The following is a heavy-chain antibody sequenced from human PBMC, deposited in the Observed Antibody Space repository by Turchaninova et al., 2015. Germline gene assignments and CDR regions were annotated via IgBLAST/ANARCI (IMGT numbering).Heavy chain of an antibody. V-gene: IGHV4-39*07. CDR1: GGSISSSSYY. CDR2: IYYSGST. J-gene: IGHJ4*02. Sequence: QLQLQESGPGLVKPSETLSLTCPVSGGSISSSSYYCGWLRQLPGKGMGWIGSIYYSGSTYYNPSLKCRVTRSIDTSRNQFSLKLSFVTAADTAVYYCARDPRDSMPFDYWGQGTLVTVSS. CDR3: ARDPRDSMPFDY. D-gene: IGHD3-22*01.